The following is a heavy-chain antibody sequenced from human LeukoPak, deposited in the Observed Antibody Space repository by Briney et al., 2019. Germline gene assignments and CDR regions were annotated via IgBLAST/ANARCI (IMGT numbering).Heavy chain of an antibody. J-gene: IGHJ5*02. CDR3: ARHSPAVGYYDSSGYSSWIDP. D-gene: IGHD3-22*01. V-gene: IGHV5-51*01. CDR1: GYSFTFYW. CDR2: IYPGYSDT. Sequence: GESLKISCKGSGYSFTFYWIGWVRQMPGKGLEWMGIIYPGYSDTRYSPSFQGQVTISADKSISTAYLQWSSLKASDTAMDYCARHSPAVGYYDSSGYSSWIDPWGQGTLVTVSS.